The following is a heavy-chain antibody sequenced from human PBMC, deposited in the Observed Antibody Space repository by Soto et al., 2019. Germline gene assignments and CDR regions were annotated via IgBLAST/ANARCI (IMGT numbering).Heavy chain of an antibody. D-gene: IGHD1-7*01. CDR3: AKDHVTGTTGYYYGMDV. V-gene: IGHV3-23*01. CDR1: GFTFSSYA. CDR2: ISGSGGST. Sequence: GGSLRLSCAASGFTFSSYAMSWVRQAPGKGLEWVSAISGSGGSTYYADSVKGRFTISRDNYKNTLYLQMNSLRAEDTAVYYCAKDHVTGTTGYYYGMDVWGQGTTVTVSS. J-gene: IGHJ6*02.